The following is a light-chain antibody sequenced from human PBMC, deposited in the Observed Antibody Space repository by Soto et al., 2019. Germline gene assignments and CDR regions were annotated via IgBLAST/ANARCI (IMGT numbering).Light chain of an antibody. Sequence: QSVLTQPPSASGSPGQSVTISCTGTSSDVGAYNYVSWYRQHPGKAPKLMIYEVSYRPSGVPDRFSGSKSGNTASLTVSGLQAEDEADYYCSSYAGSSTVFGTGTKVTVL. J-gene: IGLJ1*01. CDR1: SSDVGAYNY. V-gene: IGLV2-8*01. CDR3: SSYAGSSTV. CDR2: EVS.